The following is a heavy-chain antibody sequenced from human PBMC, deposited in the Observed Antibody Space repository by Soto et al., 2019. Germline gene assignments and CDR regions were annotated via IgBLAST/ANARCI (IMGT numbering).Heavy chain of an antibody. CDR2: IIPILGIA. D-gene: IGHD1-26*01. J-gene: IGHJ4*02. CDR1: GGTFSSYI. Sequence: GASGKVSCKASGGTFSSYIISWVRQAPGQGLEWMGRIIPILGIANYAQKFQGRVTITADKSTSTAYMELSSLRSEDTAVYYCARFPQTAIVGASYFDFWGQGTLRTVSS. V-gene: IGHV1-69*02. CDR3: ARFPQTAIVGASYFDF.